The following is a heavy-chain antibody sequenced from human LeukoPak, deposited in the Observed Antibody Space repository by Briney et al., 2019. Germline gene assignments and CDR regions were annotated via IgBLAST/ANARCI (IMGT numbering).Heavy chain of an antibody. V-gene: IGHV4-4*09. D-gene: IGHD2-2*01. J-gene: IGHJ3*02. CDR3: ARGDIVVVPAAPNFDI. Sequence: SETLFLTCTVSGGSISSYYWSWIRQPPGKGLEWIGYIYTSGSTNYNPSLKSRVTISVDTSKNQFSLKLSSVTAADTAVYYCARGDIVVVPAAPNFDIWGQGTMVTVSS. CDR2: IYTSGST. CDR1: GGSISSYY.